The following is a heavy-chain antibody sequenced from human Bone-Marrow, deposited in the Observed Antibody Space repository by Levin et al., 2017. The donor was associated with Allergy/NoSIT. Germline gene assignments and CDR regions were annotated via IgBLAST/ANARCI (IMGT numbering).Heavy chain of an antibody. CDR1: GGSVNGGTYY. Sequence: SETLSLTCTVSGGSVNGGTYYWSWIRQPPGKGLEWIAYISYSGSTNYNPSLESRVTISADTSKNHFSLKVTSVTAADTAGYFCARLASKSAWENSRLPDYYAMDVWGQGTTVTVSS. CDR3: ARLASKSAWENSRLPDYYAMDV. V-gene: IGHV4-61*03. J-gene: IGHJ6*02. D-gene: IGHD1-26*01. CDR2: ISYSGST.